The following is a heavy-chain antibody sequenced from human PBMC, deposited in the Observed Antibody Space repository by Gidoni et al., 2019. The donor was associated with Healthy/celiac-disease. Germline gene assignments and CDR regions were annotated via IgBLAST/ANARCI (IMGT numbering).Heavy chain of an antibody. D-gene: IGHD6-13*01. CDR1: GYTFSSYS. J-gene: IGHJ4*02. CDR2: ISSSSSTI. Sequence: EVQLVESGGGLVQPGGSLRLSCAASGYTFSSYSMNLVRQAPGKGLEWVSSISSSSSTIYYADSVKGRFTISRDNAKNSLYLQMNSLRAEDTAVYYCARGHANIAAAGSGDYWGQGTLVTVSS. V-gene: IGHV3-48*01. CDR3: ARGHANIAAAGSGDY.